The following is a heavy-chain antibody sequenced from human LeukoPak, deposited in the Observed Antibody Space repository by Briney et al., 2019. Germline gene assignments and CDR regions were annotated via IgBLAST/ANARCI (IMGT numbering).Heavy chain of an antibody. J-gene: IGHJ6*02. CDR3: ARDKAYDYGMDV. CDR1: GGSISSYY. Sequence: SETLSLTCTVSGGSISSYYWSWIRQHPGKGLEWIGYIYYSGSTNYNPSLKSRVTISVDTSKNQFSLKLSSVTAADTAVYYCARDKAYDYGMDVWGQGTTVTVSS. V-gene: IGHV4-59*01. CDR2: IYYSGST. D-gene: IGHD3-16*01.